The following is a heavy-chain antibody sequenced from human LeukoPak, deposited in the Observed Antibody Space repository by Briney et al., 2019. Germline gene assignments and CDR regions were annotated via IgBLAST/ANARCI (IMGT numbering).Heavy chain of an antibody. D-gene: IGHD3-3*01. CDR3: ARPQSPITIFGFYYYYYGMDV. CDR1: GFTFSSYW. J-gene: IGHJ6*02. V-gene: IGHV3-7*01. CDR2: IKQDGSEK. Sequence: GGSLRLSCAASGFTFSSYWMSWVRQAPGKGLKWVANIKQDGSEKYYVDSVKGRFTISRDNAKNSLYLQMNSLRAEDTAVYYCARPQSPITIFGFYYYYYGMDVWGQGTTVTVSS.